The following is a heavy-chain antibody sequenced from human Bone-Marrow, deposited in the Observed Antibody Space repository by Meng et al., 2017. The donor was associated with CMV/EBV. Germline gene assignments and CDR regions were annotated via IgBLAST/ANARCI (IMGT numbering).Heavy chain of an antibody. CDR3: ITKPSIAARPRDY. V-gene: IGHV3-15*01. D-gene: IGHD6-6*01. CDR2: IKSKTDGGTT. Sequence: SGFTFSKAWMSGVRQAPGKGLEWVGRIKSKTDGGTTDYAAPVKGRFTMSRDDSKNTLYLQMKSLKTEDTAVYYCITKPSIAARPRDYWGQGTLVTVSS. J-gene: IGHJ4*02. CDR1: GFTFSKAW.